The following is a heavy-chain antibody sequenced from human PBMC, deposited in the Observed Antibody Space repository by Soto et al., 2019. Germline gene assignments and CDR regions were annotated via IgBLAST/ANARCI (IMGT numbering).Heavy chain of an antibody. D-gene: IGHD5-18*01. J-gene: IGHJ4*02. CDR3: ARAIQLSGNDY. Sequence: GGSLRLSCAASGFTVSSNYMSWVRQAPGKGLEWVSVIYSGGSTYYADSVKGRFTISRDNSKNTLYLQMNSLRAEDTAVYYCARAIQLSGNDYWGQGTLVTVSS. V-gene: IGHV3-66*01. CDR1: GFTVSSNY. CDR2: IYSGGST.